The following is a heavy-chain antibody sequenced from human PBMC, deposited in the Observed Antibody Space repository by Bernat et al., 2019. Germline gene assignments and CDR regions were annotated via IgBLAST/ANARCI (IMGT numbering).Heavy chain of an antibody. V-gene: IGHV4-34*01. CDR1: GGSFSGYY. D-gene: IGHD5-12*01. J-gene: IGHJ1*01. CDR2: INHSGST. CDR3: ARGGGSGDIGDFQH. Sequence: QVQLQQSGAGLLKPSETLSLTCAVYGGSFSGYYWSWIRQPPGKGLEWIGEINHSGSTNYNPSLKSRVTISVDTSKNQFSLKLSSVTAADTAVYYCARGGGSGDIGDFQHWGQGTLVTVSS.